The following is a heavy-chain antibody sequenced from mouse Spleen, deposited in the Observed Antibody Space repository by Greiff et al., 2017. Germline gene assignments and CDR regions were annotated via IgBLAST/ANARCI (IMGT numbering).Heavy chain of an antibody. D-gene: IGHD2-1*01. CDR3: ARHEEGGYGNYEGWYFDV. CDR2: FYPGSGSI. Sequence: LEESGAELVKPGASVKLSCKASGYTFTEYTIHWVKQRSGQGLEWIGWFYPGSGSIKYNEKFKDKATLTADKSSSTVYMELSRLTSEDSAVYFCARHEEGGYGNYEGWYFDVWGAGTTVTVSS. V-gene: IGHV1-62-2*01. J-gene: IGHJ1*01. CDR1: GYTFTEYT.